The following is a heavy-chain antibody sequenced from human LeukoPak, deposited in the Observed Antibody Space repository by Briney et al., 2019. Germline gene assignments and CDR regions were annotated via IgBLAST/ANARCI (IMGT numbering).Heavy chain of an antibody. CDR1: GFTFSSYS. D-gene: IGHD4-23*01. CDR3: ERAGRMTTVVLDAFDI. V-gene: IGHV3-21*01. J-gene: IGHJ3*02. Sequence: PGGSLRLSCAASGFTFSSYSMNWVRQAPGKGLEWVSSISSSSSYIYYADSVKGRFTISRDNAKNSLYLQMHSLRAEDTAVYYCERAGRMTTVVLDAFDIWGQGTMVPVSS. CDR2: ISSSSSYI.